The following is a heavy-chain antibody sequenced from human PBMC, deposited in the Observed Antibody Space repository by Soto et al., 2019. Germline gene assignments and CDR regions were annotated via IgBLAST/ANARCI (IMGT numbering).Heavy chain of an antibody. Sequence: GGSLRLSCAASGITFSDYGVHWVRQAPGKELEWVAGVWKDGSNRYYVDSVKGRFTISRDNSKNTLYLQMNSLRDEATAVYYCAKVPRGSNFGYYNFWGQGTLVTVSS. D-gene: IGHD5-18*01. V-gene: IGHV3-30*02. CDR1: GITFSDYG. CDR3: AKVPRGSNFGYYNF. CDR2: VWKDGSNR. J-gene: IGHJ4*02.